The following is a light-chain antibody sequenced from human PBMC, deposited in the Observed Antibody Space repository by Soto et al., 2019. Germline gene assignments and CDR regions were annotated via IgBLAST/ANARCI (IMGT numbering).Light chain of an antibody. CDR2: GAS. CDR1: QSVSSSY. CDR3: QQYGSSPRT. V-gene: IGKV3-20*01. Sequence: IVLTQSPGTLSLSPGERATLSCRASQSVSSSYLAWYQLKPGQAPRLLIYGASSRATGIPDRFSGSGSGTDFTLTISRLDPEDFAVYFCQQYGSSPRTFGQGTKVEIK. J-gene: IGKJ1*01.